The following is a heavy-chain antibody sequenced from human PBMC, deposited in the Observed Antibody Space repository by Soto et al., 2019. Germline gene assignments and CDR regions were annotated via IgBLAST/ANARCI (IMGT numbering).Heavy chain of an antibody. V-gene: IGHV3-23*01. J-gene: IGHJ4*02. Sequence: GGSLRLSCAASGFIFSDYAMSWVRQAPGKGLEGDSGISGSAGSTYYADSVKGRFTISRDNSNNTLSLQMNSLRAEDTAVYYCAKGLPGSYIFDSWGQGALVTVSS. CDR2: ISGSAGST. D-gene: IGHD1-26*01. CDR1: GFIFSDYA. CDR3: AKGLPGSYIFDS.